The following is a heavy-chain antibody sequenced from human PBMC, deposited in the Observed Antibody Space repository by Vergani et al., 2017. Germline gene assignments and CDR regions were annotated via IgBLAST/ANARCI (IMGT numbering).Heavy chain of an antibody. CDR3: ARGWDIATITGFDA. J-gene: IGHJ5*02. CDR1: QYTFTNYA. V-gene: IGHV7-4-1*02. CDR2: INTNTGHP. D-gene: IGHD5-24*01. Sequence: VQSGSELKKPGASVKVSCKASQYTFTNYAINWVRQAPGQGLEWMGWINTNTGHPTYAQGFTGRFVFSSDTSVTTTYLQISSLKAEDSAVYYCARGWDIATITGFDAWGQGTLVTVSS.